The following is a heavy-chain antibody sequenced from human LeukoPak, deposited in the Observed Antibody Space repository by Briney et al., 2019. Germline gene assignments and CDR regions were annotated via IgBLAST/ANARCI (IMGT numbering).Heavy chain of an antibody. CDR2: INPNGGGI. D-gene: IGHD3-9*01. Sequence: ASVKVSCKASGYIFTGNYTHWVRQAPGQGLEWMGWINPNGGGINYAQKFQGRVTMTRDTSISTAYMELSWLRSDDTAVYYCARDLSSSFDWFPDGHYGMDVWGQGTTVTVSS. V-gene: IGHV1-2*02. CDR1: GYIFTGNY. CDR3: ARDLSSSFDWFPDGHYGMDV. J-gene: IGHJ6*02.